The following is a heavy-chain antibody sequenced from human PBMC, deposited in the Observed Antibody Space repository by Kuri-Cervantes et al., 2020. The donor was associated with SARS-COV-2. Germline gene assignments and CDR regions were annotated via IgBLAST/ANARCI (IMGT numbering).Heavy chain of an antibody. CDR3: ARDTGRRDSRLYYYYYGMDV. V-gene: IGHV4-39*07. D-gene: IGHD3-22*01. CDR1: GGSISSSSYY. CDR2: INHSGST. Sequence: SETLSLTCTVSGGSISSSSYYWGWIRQPPGKGLEWIGEINHSGSTNYNPSLKSRVTISVDTSKNQFSLQLNSVTPEDTAVYYCARDTGRRDSRLYYYYYGMDVWGQGTTVTVSS. J-gene: IGHJ6*02.